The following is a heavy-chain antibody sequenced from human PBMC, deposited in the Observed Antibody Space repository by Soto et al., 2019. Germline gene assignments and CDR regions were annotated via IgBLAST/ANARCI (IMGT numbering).Heavy chain of an antibody. D-gene: IGHD5-12*01. Sequence: SETLSLTCSVSGGSISSYYWNWIRQPPGKGLEWIGYIYYTGSTNQNPSLKSRVTIPLDTSKKQFSLKLSSVTAADTAVYYCAGGGYGDYDYWGQGTLVTVSS. V-gene: IGHV4-59*01. CDR3: AGGGYGDYDY. CDR1: GGSISSYY. J-gene: IGHJ4*02. CDR2: IYYTGST.